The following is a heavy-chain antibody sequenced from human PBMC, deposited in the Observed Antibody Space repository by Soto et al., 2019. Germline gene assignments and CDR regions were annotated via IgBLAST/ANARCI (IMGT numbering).Heavy chain of an antibody. CDR1: GYTFTSYG. CDR3: ARDHGSGSYYHGMDV. Sequence: GASVKVSCKASGYTFTSYGISWVRQAPGQGLEWMGWISAYNGNTNYAQKLQGRVTMTTDTSTSTAYMELRSLRSDDTAVYYCARDHGSGSYYHGMDVWGQGTTVTVSS. CDR2: ISAYNGNT. V-gene: IGHV1-18*01. J-gene: IGHJ6*02. D-gene: IGHD3-10*01.